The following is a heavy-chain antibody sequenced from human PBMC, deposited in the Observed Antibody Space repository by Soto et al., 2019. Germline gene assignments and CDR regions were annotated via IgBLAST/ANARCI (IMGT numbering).Heavy chain of an antibody. CDR3: ARVTGYNGYLPAAY. V-gene: IGHV1-69*02. D-gene: IGHD5-12*01. J-gene: IGHJ4*02. Sequence: QVQLMQSGAEVKKPGSSVKVSCKASGGSSFSSHTISWVRQAPGQGLEWIGRIIPILDISNYAKEFQGRVTITADKFTSTAYMELRRLRSEDTAVYYCARVTGYNGYLPAAYWGQGTLVTVSS. CDR2: IIPILDIS. CDR1: GGSSFSSHT.